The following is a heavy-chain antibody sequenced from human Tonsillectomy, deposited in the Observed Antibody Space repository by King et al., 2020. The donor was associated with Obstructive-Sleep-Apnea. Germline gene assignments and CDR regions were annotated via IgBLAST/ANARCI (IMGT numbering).Heavy chain of an antibody. CDR3: VRAQHPAAAGEY. J-gene: IGHJ1*01. CDR1: GFTFNSYN. CDR2: ISYSGSNI. V-gene: IGHV3-21*01. Sequence: VQLVESGGGQVKPGGSLRLACGTSGFTFNSYNFNWVRQPPGKGLEWVSSISYSGSNIHYADSVKGRFTISRDDAENSVYLQMNSLRAEDAAVYFCVRAQHPAAAGEYWGRGTLVTVSS. D-gene: IGHD6-13*01.